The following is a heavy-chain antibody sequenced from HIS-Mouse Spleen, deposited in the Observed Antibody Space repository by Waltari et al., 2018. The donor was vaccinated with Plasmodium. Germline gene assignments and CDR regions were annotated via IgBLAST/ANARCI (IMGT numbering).Heavy chain of an antibody. J-gene: IGHJ2*01. CDR1: GFTFSRYG. CDR2: RKQDGSEK. Sequence: EVQLVESGGGLVQPGGSLRLSCAASGFTFSRYGMSWVRQAPWKGLEGGANRKQDGSEKYYVDWVKGGLTSSRDNAKNSLYLQMNSRRAEDTAVYYCASSWYWYFDLGGRGTLVTVSS. D-gene: IGHD6-13*01. V-gene: IGHV3-7*01. CDR3: ASSWYWYFDL.